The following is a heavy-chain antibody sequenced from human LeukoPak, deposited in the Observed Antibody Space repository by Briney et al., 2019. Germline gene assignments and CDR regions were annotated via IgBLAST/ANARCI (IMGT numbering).Heavy chain of an antibody. J-gene: IGHJ4*02. D-gene: IGHD6-6*01. Sequence: ASVKVSCKASGYTFTSYGISWVRQAPGQGLEWMGGIIPIFGTANYAQKFQGRVTITADESTSTAYMELSSLRSEDTAVYYCARDLPQYSSPYFDYWGQGTLVTVSS. CDR2: IIPIFGTA. CDR1: GYTFTSYG. V-gene: IGHV1-69*13. CDR3: ARDLPQYSSPYFDY.